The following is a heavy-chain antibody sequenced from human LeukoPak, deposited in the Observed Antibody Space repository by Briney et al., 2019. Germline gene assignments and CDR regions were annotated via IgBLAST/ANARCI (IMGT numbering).Heavy chain of an antibody. J-gene: IGHJ5*02. Sequence: PGGSLRLSCAASGFTFSSYEMNWVRQAPGKGLEWVSYTSSSGSTIYYADSVKGRFTISRDNAKNSLYLQMNSLRAEDTAVYYCARGSYYYDSSGYPNWFDPWGQGTLVTVSS. CDR2: TSSSGSTI. CDR1: GFTFSSYE. V-gene: IGHV3-48*03. D-gene: IGHD3-22*01. CDR3: ARGSYYYDSSGYPNWFDP.